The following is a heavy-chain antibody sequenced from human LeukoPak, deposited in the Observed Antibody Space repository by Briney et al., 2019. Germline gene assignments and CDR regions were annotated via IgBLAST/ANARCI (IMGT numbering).Heavy chain of an antibody. V-gene: IGHV5-51*01. D-gene: IGHD3-10*01. Sequence: GESLKISCKASAYSFSAYWIGRVRQMPGKGLEWMGIIYPDDSNTRYGPSFEGQVTISADRSINTAYLRWSSLKASDTAIYYCARVFGAYFDYWGQGTLVTVSS. CDR2: IYPDDSNT. CDR3: ARVFGAYFDY. J-gene: IGHJ4*02. CDR1: AYSFSAYW.